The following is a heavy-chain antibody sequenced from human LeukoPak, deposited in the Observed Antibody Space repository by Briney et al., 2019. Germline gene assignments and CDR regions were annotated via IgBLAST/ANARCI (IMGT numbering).Heavy chain of an antibody. CDR2: IIPIFGTA. D-gene: IGHD2-21*02. J-gene: IGHJ3*02. CDR1: GGTFSSYA. CDR3: ASSAYCGGDCYSGAFDI. V-gene: IGHV1-69*13. Sequence: GASVKVSCKASGGTFSSYAISWVRQAPGQGLEWMGGIIPIFGTANYAQKFQGRVTITADESTSTAYMELSSLRSEDTAVYYCASSAYCGGDCYSGAFDIWGQGTMVTVSS.